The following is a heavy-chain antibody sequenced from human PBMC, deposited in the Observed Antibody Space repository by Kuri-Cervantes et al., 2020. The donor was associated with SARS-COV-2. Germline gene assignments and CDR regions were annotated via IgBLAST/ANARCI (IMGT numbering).Heavy chain of an antibody. CDR1: GYSISSGYY. Sequence: SETLSLTCAVSGYSISSGYYWGWIRQPPGKGLEWIGYIYYSGSTNYNPSLKSRVTISVDTSKNQFSLKLSSVTAADTAVYYCASGLDYNWFDPWGQGTLVTVSS. J-gene: IGHJ5*02. CDR2: IYYSGST. CDR3: ASGLDYNWFDP. V-gene: IGHV4-61*01. D-gene: IGHD3/OR15-3a*01.